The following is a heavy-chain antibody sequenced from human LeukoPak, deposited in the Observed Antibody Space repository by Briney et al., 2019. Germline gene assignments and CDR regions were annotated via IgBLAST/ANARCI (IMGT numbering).Heavy chain of an antibody. CDR1: GYTFSSYD. V-gene: IGHV1-8*01. J-gene: IGHJ4*02. CDR3: ARGLKFCSGGACYGGYAY. D-gene: IGHD2-15*01. Sequence: GSVQVSCKASGYTFSSYDINWVRQALGQGPEWMGWMNPNSGNTGYAQKFRGRVTITRNTSMNTAYMELSSLTSEDTAVYYCARGLKFCSGGACYGGYAYWGQGTLVTVS. CDR2: MNPNSGNT.